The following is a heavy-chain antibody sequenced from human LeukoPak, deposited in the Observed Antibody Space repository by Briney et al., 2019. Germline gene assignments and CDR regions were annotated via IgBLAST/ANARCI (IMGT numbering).Heavy chain of an antibody. CDR2: ISSSSSTI. Sequence: GGSLRLSCAASGFTFSSYSMNWVRQAPGKGLEWVSYISSSSSTIYYADSVKGRFTISRDNAKNSLYLQMHSLRAEDTAVYYCASTVPLDAFDIWGQGTMVTVSS. J-gene: IGHJ3*02. V-gene: IGHV3-48*01. D-gene: IGHD4-17*01. CDR3: ASTVPLDAFDI. CDR1: GFTFSSYS.